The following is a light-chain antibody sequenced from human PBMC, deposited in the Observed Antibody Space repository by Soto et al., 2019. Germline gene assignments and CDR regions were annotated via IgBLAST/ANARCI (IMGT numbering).Light chain of an antibody. CDR2: DVS. CDR1: SSDVGGYNY. Sequence: QSALTQPASVSGSPGQSITISCTGTSSDVGGYNYVSWYQQHPGKAPKLMIYDVSNRPSGVSDRFSGSKSGNKASLTISGLQAEDEADYYCSSYTSSSTVVFGGGTKVTVL. J-gene: IGLJ2*01. CDR3: SSYTSSSTVV. V-gene: IGLV2-14*01.